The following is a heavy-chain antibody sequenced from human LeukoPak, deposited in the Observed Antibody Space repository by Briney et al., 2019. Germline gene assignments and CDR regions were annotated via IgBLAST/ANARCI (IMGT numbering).Heavy chain of an antibody. CDR2: IWYDGSNK. J-gene: IGHJ4*02. CDR1: GFTFSSYG. D-gene: IGHD5-18*01. V-gene: IGHV3-33*01. Sequence: PGGSLRLSSAASGFTFSSYGMHWVRQAPGKGLEWVAVIWYDGSNKYYADSVKGRFTISRDNSKDTLYLQMNSLRAEDTAVYYCARGGDTAASDYWGQGTLVTVSS. CDR3: ARGGDTAASDY.